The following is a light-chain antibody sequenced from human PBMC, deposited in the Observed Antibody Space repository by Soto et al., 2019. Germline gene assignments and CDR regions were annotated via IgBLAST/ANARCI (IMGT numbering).Light chain of an antibody. CDR3: QQYGRSPPIT. V-gene: IGKV3-20*01. J-gene: IGKJ5*01. CDR1: QSVSSSY. CDR2: GAF. Sequence: EIVLTQSPGTQSMSPGERATLSCRASQSVSSSYLAWYEQKPGQTPRLLIYGAFRRASGVPDRFSGSGSGTDFTLTISRLEPEDFAVYYCQQYGRSPPITFGQGTRLEIK.